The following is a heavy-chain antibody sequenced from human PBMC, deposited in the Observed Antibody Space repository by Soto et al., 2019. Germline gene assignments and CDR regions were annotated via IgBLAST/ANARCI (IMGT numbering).Heavy chain of an antibody. CDR1: GGSVSSGSYY. CDR2: IYYSGST. CDR3: ARGLGFPLDY. Sequence: SETLSLTCTVSGGSVSSGSYYWSWIRQPPWKGLEWIGYIYYSGSTNYNPSLKSRVTISVDTSKNQFSLKLSSVTAADTAVYYCARGLGFPLDYWGQGXLVTVYS. D-gene: IGHD6-19*01. J-gene: IGHJ4*02. V-gene: IGHV4-61*01.